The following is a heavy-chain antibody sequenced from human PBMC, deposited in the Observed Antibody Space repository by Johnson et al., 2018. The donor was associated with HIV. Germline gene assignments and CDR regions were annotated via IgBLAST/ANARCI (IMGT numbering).Heavy chain of an antibody. CDR2: INWNGGST. V-gene: IGHV3-20*04. CDR3: ARDFGLEWELDGAFDI. J-gene: IGHJ3*02. Sequence: VQLVESGGGVVRPGESLRLSCAASGFTFDDYGMSWVRQAPGKGLEWVSGINWNGGSTGYADSVKGRFTISRDNAKNSLYLQMNSLRAEDTALYYCARDFGLEWELDGAFDIWGQGTMVTVSS. D-gene: IGHD1-26*01. CDR1: GFTFDDYG.